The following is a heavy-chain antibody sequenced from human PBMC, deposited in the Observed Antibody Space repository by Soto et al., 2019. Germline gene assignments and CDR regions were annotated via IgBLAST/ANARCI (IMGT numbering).Heavy chain of an antibody. V-gene: IGHV3-23*01. CDR3: AKHLIGGCLQSPVDL. J-gene: IGHJ4*02. D-gene: IGHD3-22*01. Sequence: GGSLRLSCAVSGFSFSTYTVNWVRQAPGMGLEWVSGLSDSVGTTHYAYSVKGRFTISRDKPKNTLYLQMNNLRAEDTAVYYCAKHLIGGCLQSPVDLWGQGTQVTVSS. CDR2: LSDSVGTT. CDR1: GFSFSTYT.